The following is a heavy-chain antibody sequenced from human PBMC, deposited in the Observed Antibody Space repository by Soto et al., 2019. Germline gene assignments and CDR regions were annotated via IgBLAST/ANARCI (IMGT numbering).Heavy chain of an antibody. Sequence: GASVKVSCKASGYTFTSYGISWVRQAPGQGLEWMGWISAYNVNTNYAQKLQGRVPMTTDTSTSTVYMELRSLRSDDTAVFFCARGAEAVGVGTHYYYGMDVWGQGTTVTVSS. CDR2: ISAYNVNT. V-gene: IGHV1-18*01. CDR1: GYTFTSYG. D-gene: IGHD1-1*01. CDR3: ARGAEAVGVGTHYYYGMDV. J-gene: IGHJ6*02.